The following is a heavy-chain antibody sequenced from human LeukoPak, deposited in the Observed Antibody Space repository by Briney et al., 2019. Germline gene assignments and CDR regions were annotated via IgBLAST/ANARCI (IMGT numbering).Heavy chain of an antibody. Sequence: GRSLRLSCAASGFTFSSYGMHWVRQAPGKGLEWVSVIYKDGKIYYIDSVKGRFTISRDTSKNTLYLQMNSLRVEDTAVYYCASRHCSGGDCYLAGADPFDHWGQGTLVTVSS. D-gene: IGHD2-21*01. J-gene: IGHJ4*02. CDR2: IYKDGKI. CDR1: GFTFSSYG. CDR3: ASRHCSGGDCYLAGADPFDH. V-gene: IGHV3-NL1*01.